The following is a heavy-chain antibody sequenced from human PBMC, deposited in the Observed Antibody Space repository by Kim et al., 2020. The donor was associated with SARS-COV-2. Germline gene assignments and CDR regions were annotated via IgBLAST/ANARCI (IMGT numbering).Heavy chain of an antibody. D-gene: IGHD3-16*01. J-gene: IGHJ6*02. CDR1: GLSFDDSA. CDR3: ARGNSHDSLSLSDYYNGMDV. Sequence: GGSLRLSCAASGLSFDDSAMNWVRQAPGKGLEWLAVISYDGRDKDYADSVKGRFTISRDNPKRTLFLQMNSLRVEDTGVYYCARGNSHDSLSLSDYYNGMDVWGQGTTVTVAS. CDR2: ISYDGRDK. V-gene: IGHV3-30-3*01.